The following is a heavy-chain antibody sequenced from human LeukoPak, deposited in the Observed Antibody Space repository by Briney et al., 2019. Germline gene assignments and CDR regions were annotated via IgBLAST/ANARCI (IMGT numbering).Heavy chain of an antibody. CDR1: GFTFSSYA. CDR2: ISYDGSNK. Sequence: GGSLRLSCAASGFTFSSYAMHWVRQAPGKGLEWVAVISYDGSNKYYADSVKGRFTISRDNSKNTLYLQMNSLRAEDTAVYYCAREGYYWGQGTLVTVSS. J-gene: IGHJ4*02. CDR3: AREGYY. D-gene: IGHD6-13*01. V-gene: IGHV3-30-3*01.